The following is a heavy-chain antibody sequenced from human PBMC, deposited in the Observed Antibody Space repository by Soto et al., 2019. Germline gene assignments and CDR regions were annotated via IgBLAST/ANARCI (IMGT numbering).Heavy chain of an antibody. Sequence: GGSLRLSCAASGFTFSSYDMHWVRQATGKGLEWVSAIGTAGDTYYPGSVKGRFTISRENAKNSLYLQMNSLRAEDTAVYYCARVLIAAGEWYFDYWGQGTLVTVSS. CDR2: IGTAGDT. J-gene: IGHJ4*02. D-gene: IGHD6-13*01. V-gene: IGHV3-13*01. CDR3: ARVLIAAGEWYFDY. CDR1: GFTFSSYD.